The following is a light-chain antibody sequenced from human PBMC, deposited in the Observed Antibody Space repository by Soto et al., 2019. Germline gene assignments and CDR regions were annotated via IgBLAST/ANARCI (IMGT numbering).Light chain of an antibody. V-gene: IGLV2-11*01. CDR2: DVT. Sequence: QSVLTQPRSVSGSPGQSVTISCTGTSSDVGVSRSVSWYQQHPGKAPKLIISDVTKRPSGVPYRFSGSKSGNTASLTISGLQAADEADYYCCSYDGRFFFGTGTKLTVL. J-gene: IGLJ1*01. CDR1: SSDVGVSRS. CDR3: CSYDGRFF.